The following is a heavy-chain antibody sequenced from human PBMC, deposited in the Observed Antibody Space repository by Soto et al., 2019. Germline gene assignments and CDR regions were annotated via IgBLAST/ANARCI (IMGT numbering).Heavy chain of an antibody. CDR2: IYWDDDK. Sequence: GSGPTLVNPTQTLTLTCTFSGFSLSTSGVGVGWIRQPPGKALEWLALIYWDDDKRYSPSLKSRLTITKDTSKNQVVLTMTNMDPVDTATYYRAHKPGFWSPFLPNWFDPWGQGTLVTVSS. D-gene: IGHD3-3*01. CDR1: GFSLSTSGVG. V-gene: IGHV2-5*02. CDR3: AHKPGFWSPFLPNWFDP. J-gene: IGHJ5*02.